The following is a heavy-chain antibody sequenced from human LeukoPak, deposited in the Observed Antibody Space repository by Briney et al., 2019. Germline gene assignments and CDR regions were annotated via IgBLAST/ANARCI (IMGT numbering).Heavy chain of an antibody. D-gene: IGHD3-3*01. J-gene: IGHJ3*02. CDR2: INHSGST. Sequence: SETLSLTCAVYGGSFSGYYWSWLRQPPGKGLEWIGEINHSGSTNYNPSLKSRVTISVDTSKNQFSLKLSSVTAADTAVYYCARGIWSGYYRAFDIWGQGTMVTVSS. CDR3: ARGIWSGYYRAFDI. V-gene: IGHV4-34*01. CDR1: GGSFSGYY.